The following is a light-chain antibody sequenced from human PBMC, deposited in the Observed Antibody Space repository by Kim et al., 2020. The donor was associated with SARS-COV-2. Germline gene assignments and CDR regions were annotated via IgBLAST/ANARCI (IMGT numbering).Light chain of an antibody. V-gene: IGKV1-12*01. CDR2: DGS. Sequence: GDTVSSSCRASQGISQGVAWYQKKPGKGPKLLIYDGSNLQSGVPDRFSGSGSGTEFTLTISGLQAEDFATYYCQQGDSFPRTFGQGTKVDIK. CDR3: QQGDSFPRT. CDR1: QGISQG. J-gene: IGKJ1*01.